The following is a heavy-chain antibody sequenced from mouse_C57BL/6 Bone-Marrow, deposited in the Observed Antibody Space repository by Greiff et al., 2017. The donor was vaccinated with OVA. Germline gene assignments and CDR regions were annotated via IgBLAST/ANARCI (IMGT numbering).Heavy chain of an antibody. J-gene: IGHJ4*01. CDR2: IDPSDSET. Sequence: VQLQQSGAELVRPGSSVKLSCKASGYTFTSYWMHWVKQRPIQGLEWIGNIDPSDSETHYNQKFKDKATLTVDKSSSTAYMQLSSLTSEDSAVYYCASSPYYAMDYWGQGTSVTVSS. CDR1: GYTFTSYW. CDR3: ASSPYYAMDY. V-gene: IGHV1-52*01. D-gene: IGHD6-2*01.